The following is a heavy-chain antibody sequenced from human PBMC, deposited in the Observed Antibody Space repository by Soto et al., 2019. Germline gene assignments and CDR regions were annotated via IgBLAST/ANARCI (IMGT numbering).Heavy chain of an antibody. CDR1: GYTFTSYW. V-gene: IGHV5-51*01. J-gene: IGHJ4*02. CDR3: AGAWGNRKLYFDK. CDR2: IYPGDSEI. D-gene: IGHD1-7*01. Sequence: PGESLEISCSVSGYTFTSYWIGWVRQLPGKGLEWMGVIYPGDSEIRYTPSFQGQVSISVDKSIRTAYLHWNSLKASDTAMYYWAGAWGNRKLYFDKWGQGT.